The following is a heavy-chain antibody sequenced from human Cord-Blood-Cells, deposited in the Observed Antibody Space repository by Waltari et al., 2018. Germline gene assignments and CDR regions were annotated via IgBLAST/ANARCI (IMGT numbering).Heavy chain of an antibody. D-gene: IGHD2-2*01. CDR3: ARVVVPAADFNWFDP. CDR2: IYYSGST. CDR1: GGSISSYY. V-gene: IGHV4-59*01. Sequence: QVQLQESGPGLVKPSETLSLTCTVSGGSISSYYWSWIRQPPGKGLEWIGYIYYSGSTNYNPSLKSRVTISVDTSKNQFSLKLSSVTAADTAVYYCARVVVPAADFNWFDPWGQGTLVTVSS. J-gene: IGHJ5*02.